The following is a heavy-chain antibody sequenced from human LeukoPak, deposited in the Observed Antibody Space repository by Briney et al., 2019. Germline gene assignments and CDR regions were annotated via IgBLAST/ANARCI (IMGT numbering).Heavy chain of an antibody. CDR3: ARGVYDSSGYYFDY. J-gene: IGHJ4*02. D-gene: IGHD3-22*01. CDR2: MNPNSGNT. CDR1: GYTFTSYD. V-gene: IGHV1-8*01. Sequence: ASVKVSCKASGYTFTSYDINWVRQATGHGLEWMGWMNPNSGNTGYAQKFQGRVTMTRNTFISTAYMELSSLRSEDTAVYYCARGVYDSSGYYFDYWGQGTLVTVSS.